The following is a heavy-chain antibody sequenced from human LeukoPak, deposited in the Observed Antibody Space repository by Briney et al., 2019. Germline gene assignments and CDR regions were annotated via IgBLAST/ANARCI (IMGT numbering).Heavy chain of an antibody. CDR2: IYHSGST. Sequence: SETLSLPCAVSGGSISRSNWWSWVRQPPGKGLEWIGEIYHSGSTKYNPSLKSRVTISVDKSKNQFSLKLSSVTAADTAVYYCAKKKGSRGGFDYWGQGTLVTVSS. D-gene: IGHD6-13*01. V-gene: IGHV4-4*02. CDR1: GGSISRSNW. CDR3: AKKKGSRGGFDY. J-gene: IGHJ4*02.